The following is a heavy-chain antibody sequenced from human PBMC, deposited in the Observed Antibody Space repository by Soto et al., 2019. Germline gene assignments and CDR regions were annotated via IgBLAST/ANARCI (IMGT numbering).Heavy chain of an antibody. Sequence: QVQLVQSGAEVKKPGSSVKVSCKASGGTFSSYAISWVRQAPGQGLEWMGGIIPIFGTANYAQKFQGRVTITAGEPRGPAHMELRSSRCEEKAVYYCARGDVVVVAATQFDYWGQGTLVSVS. D-gene: IGHD2-15*01. CDR1: GGTFSSYA. CDR2: IIPIFGTA. CDR3: ARGDVVVVAATQFDY. V-gene: IGHV1-69*12. J-gene: IGHJ4*02.